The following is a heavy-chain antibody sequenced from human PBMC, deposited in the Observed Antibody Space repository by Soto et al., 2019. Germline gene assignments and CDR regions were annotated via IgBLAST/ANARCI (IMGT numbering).Heavy chain of an antibody. CDR2: TYLRSKWYN. CDR3: ARAAVAFDAFDL. D-gene: IGHD2-15*01. Sequence: QLQQSGPGLVKPSQTLSLTCGISGDSVSSNSATWNWIRQSPSRGLEWLGRTYLRSKWYNEYSVSGKSRIAISPDTSNNHFLRRLSSVTPEDTAVYFCARAAVAFDAFDLWGQGTVVTVSS. CDR1: GDSVSSNSAT. V-gene: IGHV6-1*01. J-gene: IGHJ3*01.